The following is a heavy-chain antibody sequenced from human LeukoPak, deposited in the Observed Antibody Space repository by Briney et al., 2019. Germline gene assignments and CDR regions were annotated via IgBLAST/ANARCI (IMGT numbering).Heavy chain of an antibody. V-gene: IGHV3-21*01. D-gene: IGHD4/OR15-4a*01. CDR2: ISGSSSYI. CDR3: VRIPNSANFPNWFDP. CDR1: GFTFSTYT. J-gene: IGHJ5*02. Sequence: GGSLRLSCAASGFTFSTYTMNWVRQTPGKGLEWVSSISGSSSYIYYADSVKGRFTISRDNAKSSLYLQMNSLRADDTAVYYCVRIPNSANFPNWFDPWGQGTLVTVSS.